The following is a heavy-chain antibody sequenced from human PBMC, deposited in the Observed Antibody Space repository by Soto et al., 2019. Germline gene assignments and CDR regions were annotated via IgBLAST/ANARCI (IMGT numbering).Heavy chain of an antibody. CDR1: GYTFTSYA. CDR3: ARGGGWYVWFDP. Sequence: QVQLVQSGAEEKKPGASVKVSCKASGYTFTSYAMHWVRQAPGQRLEWMGWINAGNGNTKYSQKFQGRVTITRDTSASTAYVELSSLRAEDTAVYYCARGGGWYVWFDPWGQGTLVTVSS. CDR2: INAGNGNT. V-gene: IGHV1-3*05. D-gene: IGHD6-19*01. J-gene: IGHJ5*02.